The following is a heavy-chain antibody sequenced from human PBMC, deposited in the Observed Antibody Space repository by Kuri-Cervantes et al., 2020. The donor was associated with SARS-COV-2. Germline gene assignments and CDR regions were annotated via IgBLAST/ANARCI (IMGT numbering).Heavy chain of an antibody. Sequence: SQTLSLTCAVSGYSISSGYYWGWIRQPPGKGLEWIGSIYHSGSTYYNPSLKSRVTISVDTSKNQFSLKLSSVTAADTAVYYCARDPTGLQYYFDCWGQGTLVTVSS. D-gene: IGHD4-11*01. J-gene: IGHJ4*02. CDR3: ARDPTGLQYYFDC. CDR2: IYHSGST. CDR1: GYSISSGYY. V-gene: IGHV4-38-2*02.